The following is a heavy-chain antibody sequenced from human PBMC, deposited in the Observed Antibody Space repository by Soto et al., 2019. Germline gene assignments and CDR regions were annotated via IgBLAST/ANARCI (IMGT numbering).Heavy chain of an antibody. Sequence: QVQLVESGGGVVQPGRSLRLSCAASGFTFSSYGMHWVRQAPGKGLEWVAVISYDGSNKYYADSVKGRFTISRDNSKNTLYLQMNSLRAEDTAVYYCAKDRMGGYTPQHFDYWGQGTLVTVSS. J-gene: IGHJ4*02. V-gene: IGHV3-30*18. CDR3: AKDRMGGYTPQHFDY. CDR1: GFTFSSYG. CDR2: ISYDGSNK. D-gene: IGHD5-12*01.